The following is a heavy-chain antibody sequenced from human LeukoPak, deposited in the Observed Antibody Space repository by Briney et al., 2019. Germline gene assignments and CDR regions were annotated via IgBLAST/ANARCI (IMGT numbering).Heavy chain of an antibody. Sequence: SETLSLTCAVYGGSFSGYYCSWIRQPPGKGLEWIGEIYHSGSTNYNPSLKSRVTISVDTSKNQFSLKLSSVTAADTAVYYCARRVRAFDIWGQGTMVTVSS. J-gene: IGHJ3*02. V-gene: IGHV4-34*01. CDR1: GGSFSGYY. CDR2: IYHSGST. CDR3: ARRVRAFDI.